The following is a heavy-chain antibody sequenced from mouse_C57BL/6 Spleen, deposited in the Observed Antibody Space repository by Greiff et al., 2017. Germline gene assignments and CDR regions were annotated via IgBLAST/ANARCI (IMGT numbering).Heavy chain of an antibody. V-gene: IGHV1-64*01. CDR2: IHPDSGST. CDR1: GYTFTSYW. D-gene: IGHD1-2*01. J-gene: IGHJ4*01. Sequence: VQLQQPGAELVKPGASVKLSCKASGYTFTSYWMHWVKQRPGQGLEWIGMIHPDSGSTNYNEKFKSKATLTVDKSSSTAYMQLSSLTSEDSAVYYCARTDFWGITTADDYAMDYWGQGTSVTVSS. CDR3: ARTDFWGITTADDYAMDY.